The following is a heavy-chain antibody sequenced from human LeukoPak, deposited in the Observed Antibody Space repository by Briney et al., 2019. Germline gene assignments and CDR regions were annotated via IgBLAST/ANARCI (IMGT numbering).Heavy chain of an antibody. CDR1: GFTFSSYS. CDR2: ISGSGGST. CDR3: AKKWGVGTTTLDYFDY. Sequence: GGSLRLSCAASGFTFSSYSMNWVRQAPGKGLEWVSGISGSGGSTYYADSVKGRFTISRDNSKNTLYLQMNSLTDEDTAVYYCAKKWGVGTTTLDYFDYWGQGTLVTVSS. J-gene: IGHJ4*02. V-gene: IGHV3-23*01. D-gene: IGHD1-26*01.